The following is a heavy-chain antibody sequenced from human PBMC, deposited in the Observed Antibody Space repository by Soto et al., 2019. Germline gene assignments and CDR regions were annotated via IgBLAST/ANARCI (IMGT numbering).Heavy chain of an antibody. D-gene: IGHD6-13*01. Sequence: ASVKVSCKVSGYTLTELSMHWVRQAPGKGLEWMGGFDPEDGETIYAQKFQGRVTMTEDTSTDTAYMELSSLRSEDTAVYYCSTFLDSGSWRVVFYIWGQGTLVTVSS. CDR1: GYTLTELS. CDR3: STFLDSGSWRVVFYI. V-gene: IGHV1-24*01. CDR2: FDPEDGET. J-gene: IGHJ3*02.